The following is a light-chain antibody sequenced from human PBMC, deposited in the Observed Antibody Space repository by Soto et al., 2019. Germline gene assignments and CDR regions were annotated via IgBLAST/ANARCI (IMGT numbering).Light chain of an antibody. CDR2: GNN. CDR1: TSNIGDNY. CDR3: ATWDSSLSAWV. Sequence: QSVLTQPPSVSAAPGQKVTISCSGSTSNIGDNYVSWYQQLPGTAPNLLIYGNNKRPSGIPDRFSASKSGTSATLGITGLQTGDEADYFCATWDSSLSAWVFGGGTKLTVL. V-gene: IGLV1-51*01. J-gene: IGLJ3*02.